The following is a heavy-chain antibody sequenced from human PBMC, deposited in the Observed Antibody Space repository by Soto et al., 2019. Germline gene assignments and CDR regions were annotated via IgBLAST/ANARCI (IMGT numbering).Heavy chain of an antibody. CDR1: GFTFSSYG. CDR2: ISYDGSNK. Sequence: QSVGSLRLSCAASGFTFSSYGMHWVRQAPGKGLEWVAVISYDGSNKYYADSVKGRFTISRDNSKNTLYLQMNSLRAEDTAVYYCARAVAVLFDYWGQGTLVTVSS. V-gene: IGHV3-30*03. J-gene: IGHJ4*02. D-gene: IGHD6-19*01. CDR3: ARAVAVLFDY.